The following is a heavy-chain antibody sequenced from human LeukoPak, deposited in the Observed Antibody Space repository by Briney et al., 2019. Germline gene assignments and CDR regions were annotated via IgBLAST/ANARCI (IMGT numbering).Heavy chain of an antibody. Sequence: ASVTVSFKASGYTFTDYYMHWVRQATGQGQEWMGWMNPNSGNTGYAQKFHGRVTMTRNTSISTAYMELSSLRSEDTAVYYCARAGYSYDGYYYYYMDVWGKGTTVTISS. V-gene: IGHV1-8*02. J-gene: IGHJ6*03. CDR3: ARAGYSYDGYYYYYMDV. CDR2: MNPNSGNT. D-gene: IGHD5-18*01. CDR1: GYTFTDYY.